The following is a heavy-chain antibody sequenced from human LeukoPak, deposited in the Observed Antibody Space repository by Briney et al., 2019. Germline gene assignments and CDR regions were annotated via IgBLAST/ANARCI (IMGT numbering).Heavy chain of an antibody. Sequence: ASAKVSCKASGYTFTSYGISWVRKAPGQGLEWMGWISAYNGNTNYAQKLQGRVTITTDESTSTAYMELSSLRSEDTAVYYCATTYYYDSSGYYSYYFDYWGQGTLVTVSP. CDR2: ISAYNGNT. J-gene: IGHJ4*02. D-gene: IGHD3-22*01. V-gene: IGHV1-18*01. CDR3: ATTYYYDSSGYYSYYFDY. CDR1: GYTFTSYG.